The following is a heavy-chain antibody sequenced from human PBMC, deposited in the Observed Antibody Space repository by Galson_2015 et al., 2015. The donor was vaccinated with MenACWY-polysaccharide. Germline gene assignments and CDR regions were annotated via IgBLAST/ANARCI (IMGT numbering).Heavy chain of an antibody. J-gene: IGHJ4*02. CDR2: IYSGGST. V-gene: IGHV3-53*04. Sequence: SLRLSCAASGFTVSSNYMSWVRQAPGKGLEWVSVIYSGGSTYYADSVKGRFTISRHNSKITLYLQMNSLRAEDTAVYYCASPGYCSGGSCKSGTDAFDIWGQGTLVTVSS. D-gene: IGHD2-15*01. CDR1: GFTVSSNY. CDR3: ASPGYCSGGSCKSGTDAFDI.